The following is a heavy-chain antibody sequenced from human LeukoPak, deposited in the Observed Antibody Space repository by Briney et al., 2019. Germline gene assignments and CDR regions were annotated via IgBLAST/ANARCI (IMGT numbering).Heavy chain of an antibody. CDR1: GFTFSSYS. J-gene: IGHJ5*02. Sequence: GGSLRLPCAASGFTFSSYSMNWVRQAPGKGLEWVSSISSSSSYIYYADSVKGRFTISRDNAKNSLYLQMNSLRAEDTAVYYCATDRDNWFDPWGQGTLVTVSS. CDR2: ISSSSSYI. CDR3: ATDRDNWFDP. D-gene: IGHD3-10*01. V-gene: IGHV3-21*04.